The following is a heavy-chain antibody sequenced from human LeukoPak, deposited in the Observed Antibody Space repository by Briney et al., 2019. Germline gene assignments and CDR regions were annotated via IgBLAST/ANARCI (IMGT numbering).Heavy chain of an antibody. D-gene: IGHD6-19*01. CDR2: IYYSGST. Sequence: SETLSLTCTVSSGSISNYYWSWIRQPPGKGLEWIGNIYYSGSTNYNPSLKSRVTISVDTSNNQFSLKLNSVTAADTAVYYCAIAQWQVPYYFDYWGQGTLVTVSS. J-gene: IGHJ4*02. CDR1: SGSISNYY. V-gene: IGHV4-59*01. CDR3: AIAQWQVPYYFDY.